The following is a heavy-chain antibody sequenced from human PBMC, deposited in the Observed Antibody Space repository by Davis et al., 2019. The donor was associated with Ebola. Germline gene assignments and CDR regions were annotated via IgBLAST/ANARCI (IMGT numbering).Heavy chain of an antibody. D-gene: IGHD1-26*01. CDR3: ARGGEWELLNAFDI. Sequence: ASVKVSCKASGYTFTSYDINWVRQATGQGLEWMGWMNPNSGNTGYAQKFQGRVTITADKSTSTAYMELSSLRSEDTAVYYCARGGEWELLNAFDIWGQGTMVTVSS. CDR1: GYTFTSYD. CDR2: MNPNSGNT. J-gene: IGHJ3*02. V-gene: IGHV1-8*01.